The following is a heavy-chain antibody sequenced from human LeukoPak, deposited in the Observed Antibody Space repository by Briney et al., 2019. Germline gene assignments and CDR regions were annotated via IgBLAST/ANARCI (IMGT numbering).Heavy chain of an antibody. CDR3: AKDFKAVAAAYYFDY. J-gene: IGHJ4*02. CDR2: IAYDGGDK. Sequence: GGSLRLSCAASGFTFSGYGMHWVRRAPGKGLEWVAVIAYDGGDKKYADSVKGRFAISRDSSRNTVYLQMDSLRADDTAIYYCAKDFKAVAAAYYFDYWGQGTLVTVSS. CDR1: GFTFSGYG. D-gene: IGHD2-15*01. V-gene: IGHV3-30*18.